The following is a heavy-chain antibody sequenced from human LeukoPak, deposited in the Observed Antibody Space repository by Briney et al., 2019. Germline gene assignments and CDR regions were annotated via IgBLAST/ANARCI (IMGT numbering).Heavy chain of an antibody. D-gene: IGHD3-22*01. CDR2: INHSGST. CDR3: ARSHSSGYQYFDY. Sequence: SETLSLTCAVYGGSFSGYYWSWIRQPPGKGLEWIGEINHSGSTNYNPPLKSRVTISVDTSKNQFSLKLSSVTAADTAVYYCARSHSSGYQYFDYWGQGTLVTVSS. CDR1: GGSFSGYY. J-gene: IGHJ4*02. V-gene: IGHV4-34*01.